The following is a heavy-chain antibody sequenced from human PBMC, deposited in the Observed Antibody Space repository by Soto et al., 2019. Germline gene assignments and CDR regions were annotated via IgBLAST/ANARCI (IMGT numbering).Heavy chain of an antibody. CDR2: ISVDGSNR. CDR3: AKAKAMGGNDFSVDY. D-gene: IGHD3-22*01. J-gene: IGHJ4*02. Sequence: QVQLVESGGGVVQPGGSLRLSCAASGFTFSSYGMHWVRQAPGKGLEWVAVISVDGSNRYYGDSVKGRFTVSRDNSKNTLYVQMNSLRAEDTAVYYCAKAKAMGGNDFSVDYWGQGTMVTVSS. CDR1: GFTFSSYG. V-gene: IGHV3-30*18.